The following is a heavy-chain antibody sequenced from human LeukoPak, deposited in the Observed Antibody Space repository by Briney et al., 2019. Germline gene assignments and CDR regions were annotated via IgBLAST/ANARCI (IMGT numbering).Heavy chain of an antibody. V-gene: IGHV4-39*07. CDR3: ASDTVAGTPDAFDI. CDR1: GVSISSSSYY. J-gene: IGHJ3*02. Sequence: PSETLSLTCTVSGVSISSSSYYWGWIRQPPGKGLEWIGSIYYSGSTYYNPSLKSRVTISVDTSKNQFSLKLSSVTAADTAVYYCASDTVAGTPDAFDIWGQGTMVTVSS. CDR2: IYYSGST. D-gene: IGHD6-19*01.